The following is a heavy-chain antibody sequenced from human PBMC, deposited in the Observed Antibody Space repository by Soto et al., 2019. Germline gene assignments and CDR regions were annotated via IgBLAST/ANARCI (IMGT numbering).Heavy chain of an antibody. V-gene: IGHV3-15*01. CDR3: TARIAAAGTDYYYYGMDV. CDR1: GFTFSNAW. Sequence: GGSLRLSCAASGFTFSNAWMSWVRQAPGKGLEWVGRIKSKTDGGTTDYAAPVKGRFTISRDDSKNTLYLQMNSLKTEDTAVYYCTARIAAAGTDYYYYGMDVWGQGTTVTVSS. CDR2: IKSKTDGGTT. D-gene: IGHD6-13*01. J-gene: IGHJ6*02.